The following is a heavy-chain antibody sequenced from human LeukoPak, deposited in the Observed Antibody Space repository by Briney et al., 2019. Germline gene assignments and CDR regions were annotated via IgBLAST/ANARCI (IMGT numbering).Heavy chain of an antibody. CDR3: AREIAAAVPSGMDV. CDR1: LFSFNSET. Sequence: QAVGSLRRSRAASLFSFNSETMSWGREGQRKGLEWGSKMEEDGRDVKYVDSVRGRFTISKDHAKDSLFLEMNRLRAEDTAVYYCAREIAAAVPSGMDVWGQGTTVTVCS. V-gene: IGHV3-7*01. D-gene: IGHD6-13*01. CDR2: MEEDGRDV. J-gene: IGHJ6*02.